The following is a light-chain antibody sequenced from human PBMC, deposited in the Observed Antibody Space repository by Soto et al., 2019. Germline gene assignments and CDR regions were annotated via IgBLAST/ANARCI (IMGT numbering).Light chain of an antibody. V-gene: IGKV3-15*01. J-gene: IGKJ1*01. CDR2: DAS. CDR3: QHYNSYSEA. CDR1: QSISGK. Sequence: EIVMTQSPATLCLSPGERATLSCRASQSISGKLAWYQHRPGQAPRLLIYDASIRATGIPARFSGSGSGTEFSLTISSLQSDDFATYYCQHYNSYSEAFGQGTKVDIK.